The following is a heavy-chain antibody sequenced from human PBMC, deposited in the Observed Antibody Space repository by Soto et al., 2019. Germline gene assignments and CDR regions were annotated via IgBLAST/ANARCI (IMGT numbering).Heavy chain of an antibody. CDR3: ARDVYSGYDSPPWAFDY. D-gene: IGHD5-12*01. CDR1: GFTFSSYS. J-gene: IGHJ4*02. Sequence: ESGGGLVQPGGSLRLSCAASGFTFSSYSMNWVRQAPGKGLEWVSYISSSSSTIYYADSVKGRFTISRDNAKNSLYLQMNSLRDEDTAVYYCARDVYSGYDSPPWAFDYWGQGTLVTVSS. CDR2: ISSSSSTI. V-gene: IGHV3-48*02.